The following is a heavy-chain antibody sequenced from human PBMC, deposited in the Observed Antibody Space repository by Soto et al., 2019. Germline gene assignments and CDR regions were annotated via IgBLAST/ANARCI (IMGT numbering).Heavy chain of an antibody. CDR2: ISSSSSYI. Sequence: GGSLRLSCAASGFTFSSYSMNWVRQAPGKGLEWVSSISSSSSYIYYADSVKGRFTISRDNAKNSLYLQMNSLRAEDTAVYYCARFTVAGTLDFDYWGQGTLVTVSS. J-gene: IGHJ4*02. CDR1: GFTFSSYS. CDR3: ARFTVAGTLDFDY. D-gene: IGHD6-19*01. V-gene: IGHV3-21*01.